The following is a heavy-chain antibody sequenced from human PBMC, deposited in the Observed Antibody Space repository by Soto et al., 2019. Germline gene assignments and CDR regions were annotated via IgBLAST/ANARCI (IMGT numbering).Heavy chain of an antibody. CDR1: GFTFSSYA. CDR2: ISYDGSNK. V-gene: IGHV3-30-3*01. Sequence: RLSCAASGFTFSSYAMHWVRQAPGKGLEWVAVISYDGSNKYYADSVKGRFTISRDNSKNTLYLQMNSLRAEDTAVYYCARDSVRAFDYWGQGTLVTVSS. CDR3: ARDSVRAFDY. D-gene: IGHD1-1*01. J-gene: IGHJ4*02.